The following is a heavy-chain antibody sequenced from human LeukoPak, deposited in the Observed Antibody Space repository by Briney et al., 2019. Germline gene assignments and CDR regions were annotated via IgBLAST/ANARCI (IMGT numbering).Heavy chain of an antibody. J-gene: IGHJ4*02. CDR3: AGYGSRSSYKAFDY. CDR1: GDSISSSY. CDR2: VHYAESS. Sequence: SETLSLTCIVCGDSISSSYWSWIRQSPGKGLEWIGYVHYAESSYYNPSLKSRVTLSVDTSKNQFSLRLSSVTAADTAVYYCAGYGSRSSYKAFDYWGQGTLVTVSS. D-gene: IGHD3-10*01. V-gene: IGHV4-59*01.